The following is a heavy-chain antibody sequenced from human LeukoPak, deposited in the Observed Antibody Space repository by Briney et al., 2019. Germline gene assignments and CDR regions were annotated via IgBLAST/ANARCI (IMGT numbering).Heavy chain of an antibody. D-gene: IGHD6-13*01. J-gene: IGHJ4*02. CDR2: ITASGGST. Sequence: GGSLRLSCAASGFTFTNYVMSWVRQAPGKGLEWVSGITASGGSTFYADSVKGRFTISRDNSKNTVDLQMNSLGAEDTAVYYCAKKSAGTLDDWGQGTLVTVSS. V-gene: IGHV3-23*01. CDR3: AKKSAGTLDD. CDR1: GFTFTNYV.